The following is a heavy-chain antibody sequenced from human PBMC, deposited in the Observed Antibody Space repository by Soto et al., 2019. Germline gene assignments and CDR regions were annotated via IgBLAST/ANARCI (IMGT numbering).Heavy chain of an antibody. Sequence: EVQLVESGGGLVQPGRSLRLSCAASGFTFDDHAMHWVRQVPGKGLEWVSAVSWNSANIGYADSVKGRFTISRDNAKSSLYLQMNSLRPEDTALYYCARDDEYSGNGMDVWGQGTTVTVS. CDR2: VSWNSANI. CDR3: ARDDEYSGNGMDV. V-gene: IGHV3-9*01. J-gene: IGHJ6*02. D-gene: IGHD3-10*01. CDR1: GFTFDDHA.